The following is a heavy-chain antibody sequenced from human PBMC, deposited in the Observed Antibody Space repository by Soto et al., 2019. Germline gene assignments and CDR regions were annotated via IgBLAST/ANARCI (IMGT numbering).Heavy chain of an antibody. V-gene: IGHV3-30*18. CDR1: GFSFNNYG. CDR3: AKGIYTFGMYYFDY. CDR2: ISYDGSNN. Sequence: QVQLVESGGGVVQPGRSLRLSCAASGFSFNNYGIHWVRQPPGKGLEWVAVISYDGSNNYYADSVKGRFTISRDNSQNTLYLQMNSLRAEDTAIYYCAKGIYTFGMYYFDYWGQGTLVTVSS. D-gene: IGHD5-18*01. J-gene: IGHJ4*02.